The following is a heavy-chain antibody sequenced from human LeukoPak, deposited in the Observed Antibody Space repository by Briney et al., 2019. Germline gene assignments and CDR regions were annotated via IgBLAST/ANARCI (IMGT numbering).Heavy chain of an antibody. CDR3: ARDQIQVWYMVGRFDS. CDR1: GYSFTTYY. D-gene: IGHD2-8*02. Sequence: EASVKVSCKTSGYSFTTYYIHWIRQAPGPGLEWMAVITPNNGRPTYAQKFQGRVTVTMDTSSSTVYMELSSLGSDDTAIYYCARDQIQVWYMVGRFDSWGQGTLVSVSS. CDR2: ITPNNGRP. V-gene: IGHV1-46*01. J-gene: IGHJ4*02.